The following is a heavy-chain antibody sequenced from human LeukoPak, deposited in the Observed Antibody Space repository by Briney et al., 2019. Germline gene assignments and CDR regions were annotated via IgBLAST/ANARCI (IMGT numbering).Heavy chain of an antibody. CDR3: AKEILGYSSSWYYFDY. Sequence: GGSLRLSCAASGFTFSSYAMSWVRQAPGKGLEWVSAISGSGGSTYYADSVKGRFTISRGNSKNTLYLQMNSLRAEDTAVYYCAKEILGYSSSWYYFDYWGQGTLVTVSS. CDR1: GFTFSSYA. D-gene: IGHD6-13*01. V-gene: IGHV3-23*01. J-gene: IGHJ4*02. CDR2: ISGSGGST.